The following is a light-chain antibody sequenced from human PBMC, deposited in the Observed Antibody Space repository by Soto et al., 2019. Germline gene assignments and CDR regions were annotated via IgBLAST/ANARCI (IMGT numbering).Light chain of an antibody. V-gene: IGLV2-8*01. J-gene: IGLJ2*01. CDR3: SSYAGSGTYVV. CDR2: DVT. Sequence: HSALTQPPSASGSPGQSVTISCTGTSTDIGAYNYVSWYQHHPGKAPKLMIFDVTKRPAGVPDRFSGSKSGNTASLTVSGLQADDEAAYYCSSYAGSGTYVVFGGGTKLTVL. CDR1: STDIGAYNY.